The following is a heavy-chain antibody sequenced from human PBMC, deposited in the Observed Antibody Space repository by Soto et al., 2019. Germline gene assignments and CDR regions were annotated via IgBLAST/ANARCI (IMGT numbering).Heavy chain of an antibody. CDR1: GAYISTSSDF. CDR2: VYQSGTT. Sequence: TSETLSLTCSVSGAYISTSSDFWGWIRQAPGKGLEWIGNVYQSGTTRLNPSLKSRVSIFVDRSKNQFSLELNSATAADRAVYYCARQPESTSYFDYWGQGILVTVSS. D-gene: IGHD2-2*01. J-gene: IGHJ4*02. V-gene: IGHV4-39*01. CDR3: ARQPESTSYFDY.